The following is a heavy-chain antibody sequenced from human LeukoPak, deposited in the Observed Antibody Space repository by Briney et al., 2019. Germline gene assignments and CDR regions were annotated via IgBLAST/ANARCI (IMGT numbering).Heavy chain of an antibody. V-gene: IGHV4-30-4*01. J-gene: IGHJ4*02. CDR1: GGSISSGDYC. D-gene: IGHD6-6*01. CDR3: ARAYSSSSVVGY. CDR2: IYYSGST. Sequence: SQTLSLTCTVSGGSISSGDYCWSWIRQPPGKGLEWIGYIYYSGSTYYNPSLKSRVTISVDTSKNQFSLKLSSVTAADTAVYYCARAYSSSSVVGYWGQGTLVTVSS.